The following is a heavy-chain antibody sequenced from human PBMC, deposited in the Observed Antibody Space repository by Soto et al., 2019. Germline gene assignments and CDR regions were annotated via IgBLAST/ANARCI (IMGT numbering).Heavy chain of an antibody. CDR1: GFTFSRYG. CDR3: ARDRVPVEGGYFDY. D-gene: IGHD2-2*01. CDR2: IWDDGSNK. Sequence: QVQLVESGGGVVQPGRSLRLSCAASGFTFSRYGMHWVRQAPGKGLEWVAVIWDDGSNKYYADSVKGRFTISRDNSKNTLYLQMNSLRAEDTAVYYCARDRVPVEGGYFDYWGQGTLVTVSS. V-gene: IGHV3-33*01. J-gene: IGHJ4*02.